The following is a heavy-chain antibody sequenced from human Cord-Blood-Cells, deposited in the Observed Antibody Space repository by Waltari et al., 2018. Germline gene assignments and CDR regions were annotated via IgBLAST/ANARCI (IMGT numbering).Heavy chain of an antibody. V-gene: IGHV4-39*01. J-gene: IGHJ2*01. CDR3: ARPSKHWYFDL. CDR2: IYYSVST. Sequence: QLQLQESGPGLVKPSETLSLTCTVSGGSISSSSYYWGWIRQPPGKGLEWIGSIYYSVSTYYNPSLKSRVTISVDTSKNQFSLKLSSVTAADTAVYYCARPSKHWYFDLWGRGTLVTVSS. CDR1: GGSISSSSYY.